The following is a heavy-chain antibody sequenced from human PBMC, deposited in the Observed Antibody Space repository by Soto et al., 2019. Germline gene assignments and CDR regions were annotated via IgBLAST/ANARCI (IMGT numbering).Heavy chain of an antibody. CDR3: ARFPFHDYGGNSGFDY. V-gene: IGHV2-26*01. D-gene: IGHD4-17*01. CDR2: IFSNDEK. CDR1: GFSLSNARMG. Sequence: QVTLKESGPVLVKPTETLTLTCTVSGFSLSNARMGVSWIRQPPGKALEWLAHIFSNDEKSYSTSLKSRLTISKDTSKSQVVLTMTNIDPVDTATYYCARFPFHDYGGNSGFDYWGQGTLVTVSS. J-gene: IGHJ4*02.